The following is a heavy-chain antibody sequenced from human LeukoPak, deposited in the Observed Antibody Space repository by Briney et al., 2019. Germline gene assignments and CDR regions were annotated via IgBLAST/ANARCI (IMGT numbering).Heavy chain of an antibody. Sequence: ATVKVSSTASGYTFTSYGISWVRQAPGHGLEWMGWISAYNGNTNYAQKLQGRVTMTTDTSTSTAYMELRSLRSDGTAVYYCAREGSSGWYKTADAFDIWGQGTMVTVSS. J-gene: IGHJ3*02. CDR1: GYTFTSYG. V-gene: IGHV1-18*01. D-gene: IGHD6-19*01. CDR2: ISAYNGNT. CDR3: AREGSSGWYKTADAFDI.